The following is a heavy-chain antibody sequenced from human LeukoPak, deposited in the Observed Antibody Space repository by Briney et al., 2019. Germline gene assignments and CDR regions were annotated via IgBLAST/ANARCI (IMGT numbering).Heavy chain of an antibody. CDR3: ARGTVAGSSYFDY. CDR2: IYYSGST. D-gene: IGHD6-19*01. CDR1: GGSISSSSYY. Sequence: TASETLSLTCTVSGGSISSSSYYWGWIRQPPGKGLEWIGSIYYSGSTYYNPSLKSRVTISVDTSKNQFSLKLSSVTAADTAVYYCARGTVAGSSYFDYWGQGTLVTVSS. V-gene: IGHV4-39*01. J-gene: IGHJ4*02.